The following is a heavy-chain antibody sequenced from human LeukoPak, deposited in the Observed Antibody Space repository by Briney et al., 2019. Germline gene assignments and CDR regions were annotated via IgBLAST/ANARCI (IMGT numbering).Heavy chain of an antibody. D-gene: IGHD5-18*01. CDR1: GGTFSSYA. V-gene: IGHV1-69*04. J-gene: IGHJ6*02. CDR2: IIPIIGIA. Sequence: SVKVSCKASGGTFSSYAISWVRQAPGQGLEWMGRIIPIIGIANYAQKFQGRVTITADKSTSTAYMELSSLRSEDTAVYYCARGADTAMLDDYYGMDVWGQGTTVTVSS. CDR3: ARGADTAMLDDYYGMDV.